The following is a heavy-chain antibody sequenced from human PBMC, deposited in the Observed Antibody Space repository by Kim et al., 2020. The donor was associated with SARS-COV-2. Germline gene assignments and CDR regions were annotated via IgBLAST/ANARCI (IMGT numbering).Heavy chain of an antibody. V-gene: IGHV7-4-1*02. Sequence: ASVKVSCKASGYTFTSYAMNWVRQAPGQGLEWMGWINTNTGNPTYAQGFTGRFVFSLDTSVSTAYLQISSLKAEDTAVYYCARDLPGDQGYCSGGSCYSYWTQYYYYYGMDVWGQGTTVTVSS. CDR3: ARDLPGDQGYCSGGSCYSYWTQYYYYYGMDV. CDR2: INTNTGNP. CDR1: GYTFTSYA. D-gene: IGHD2-15*01. J-gene: IGHJ6*02.